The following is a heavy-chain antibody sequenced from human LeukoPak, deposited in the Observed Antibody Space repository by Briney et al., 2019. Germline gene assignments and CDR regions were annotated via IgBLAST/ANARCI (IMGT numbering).Heavy chain of an antibody. CDR2: IYYSGST. CDR1: GGSISSYY. CDR3: ARSYDFWSGYYTV. V-gene: IGHV4-59*01. Sequence: SETLSLTCTVSGGSISSYYWSWIRQPPGKGLEWIGYIYYSGSTNYNPSLKSRVTISVDTSKNQFSLKLSSVTAADTAVYCCARSYDFWSGYYTVWGQGTLVTVSS. D-gene: IGHD3-3*01. J-gene: IGHJ4*02.